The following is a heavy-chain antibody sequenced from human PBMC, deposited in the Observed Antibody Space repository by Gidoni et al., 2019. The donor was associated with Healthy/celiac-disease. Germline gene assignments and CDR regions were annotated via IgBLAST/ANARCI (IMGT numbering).Heavy chain of an antibody. CDR2: TRNKANSYTT. Sequence: EVQLVESGGGLVQPGGSLRLSCAASGFTFGAHYMDWVRQAPGKGLEWVGRTRNKANSYTTEYAASVKGRFTISRDDSKNSLYLQMNSLKTEDTAVYYCARVYYYDSSGYLDYWGQGTLVTVSS. J-gene: IGHJ4*02. V-gene: IGHV3-72*01. CDR3: ARVYYYDSSGYLDY. CDR1: GFTFGAHY. D-gene: IGHD3-22*01.